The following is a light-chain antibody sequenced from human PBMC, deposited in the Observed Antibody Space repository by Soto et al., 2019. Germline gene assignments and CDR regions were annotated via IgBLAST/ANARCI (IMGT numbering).Light chain of an antibody. V-gene: IGLV4-60*02. CDR2: LEGSGSY. J-gene: IGLJ3*02. CDR3: ETWDSDTHTV. Sequence: QLVLTQSSSASASLGSSVKLTCTLSSEHSSYIIAWHQQQPGKAPRYLMKLEGSGSYNEGSGVPDRFSGSSSGADRYLTISNLQFEDEADYYCETWDSDTHTVFGGGTKLTVL. CDR1: SEHSSYI.